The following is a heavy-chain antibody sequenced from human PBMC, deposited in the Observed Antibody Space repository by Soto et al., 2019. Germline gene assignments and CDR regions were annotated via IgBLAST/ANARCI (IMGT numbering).Heavy chain of an antibody. Sequence: EVKLVESGGGLVQPGRSLRLSCAASGFTFDDYAMHWVRQAPGKGLEWVSGISWDSGTVDYADSVKGRFTISRDNAKNSLYLRMNSLRVEDTALYYCANGQSSIYYGSRHYYYGMDVWGQGPTVTVSS. J-gene: IGHJ6*02. V-gene: IGHV3-9*01. D-gene: IGHD3-22*01. CDR1: GFTFDDYA. CDR2: ISWDSGTV. CDR3: ANGQSSIYYGSRHYYYGMDV.